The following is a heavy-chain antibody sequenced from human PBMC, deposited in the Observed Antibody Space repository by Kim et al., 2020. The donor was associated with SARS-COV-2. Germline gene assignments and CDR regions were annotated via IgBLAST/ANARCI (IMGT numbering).Heavy chain of an antibody. CDR3: AKTSLSGGSLDY. D-gene: IGHD3-16*01. J-gene: IGHJ4*02. Sequence: RGRVPISRDNSKNTGYLQMNSLRAEGTALYYCAKTSLSGGSLDYWGQGTLVTVSS. V-gene: IGHV3-23*02.